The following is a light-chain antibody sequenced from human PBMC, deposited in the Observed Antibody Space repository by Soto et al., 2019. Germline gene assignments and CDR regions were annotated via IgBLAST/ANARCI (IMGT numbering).Light chain of an antibody. Sequence: DIVMTQSPDSLAVSLGERATINCKSSQSVLYSSNNKNYLAWYQQKPGQPPKLLIYWASTRESGVPDRFSGSGSWTAFTLTISRLQAEDVAVYYCQQYFRPWTFGQGTKVEIK. J-gene: IGKJ1*01. CDR3: QQYFRPWT. CDR1: QSVLYSSNNKNY. CDR2: WAS. V-gene: IGKV4-1*01.